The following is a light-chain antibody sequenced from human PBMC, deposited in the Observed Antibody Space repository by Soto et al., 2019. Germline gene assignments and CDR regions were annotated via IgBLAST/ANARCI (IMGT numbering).Light chain of an antibody. J-gene: IGKJ5*01. CDR2: GAS. Sequence: EIVMTQSPATLSVSPGERVTLSCRASQTVTRNYLAWHQQKPGQAPRLLIYGASSRATGIPDRFSGSGSGTDFTLTISRLEPEDFAVYFCQQSGNSPLTFGQGTRLEIK. V-gene: IGKV3-20*01. CDR1: QTVTRNY. CDR3: QQSGNSPLT.